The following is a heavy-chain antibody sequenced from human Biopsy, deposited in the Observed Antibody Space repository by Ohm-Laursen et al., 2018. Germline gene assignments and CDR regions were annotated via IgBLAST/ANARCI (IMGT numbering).Heavy chain of an antibody. CDR1: GESFSGYY. Sequence: SDTLSLTCAVYGESFSGYYWSWIRQPPGKGLEWIGEIKHSGSTNYNPSLKSRVTISVDTSKNQFSLKLSSVTAADTAVYYCARGMRYYTNAVCYKSGSGSYYRYYYGMDVWGQGTTVTVSS. V-gene: IGHV4-34*01. D-gene: IGHD2-8*01. CDR2: IKHSGST. J-gene: IGHJ6*02. CDR3: ARGMRYYTNAVCYKSGSGSYYRYYYGMDV.